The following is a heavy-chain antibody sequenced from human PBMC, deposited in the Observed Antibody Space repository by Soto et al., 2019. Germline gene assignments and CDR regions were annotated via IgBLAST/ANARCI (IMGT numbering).Heavy chain of an antibody. D-gene: IGHD3-16*01. CDR3: ARRYYGGEGDY. V-gene: IGHV4-4*02. J-gene: IGHJ4*02. Sequence: QVHLQESGPGLVKPSGTLSLACAVAGDSIKTNKWWSWIRQSPGKGLEWIGEIYQSGRTYYNPSLESRVTISLDKSMNQFSLRLTSVTAADTAMYYCARRYYGGEGDYRGRGTLVIVSS. CDR2: IYQSGRT. CDR1: GDSIKTNKW.